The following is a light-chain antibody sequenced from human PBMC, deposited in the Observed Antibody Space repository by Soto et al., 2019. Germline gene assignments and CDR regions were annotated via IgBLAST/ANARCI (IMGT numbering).Light chain of an antibody. V-gene: IGLV7-46*01. CDR3: LLSYGGARRV. CDR2: DTS. CDR1: TGAVTSGNY. Sequence: QSVVTQEPSLTVSPGGTVTLTCASSTGAVTSGNYPYWFQQKPGQAPRTLIYDTSNKHSWTPARFSGSLLGGKPALSLSGAQPEDEAQYFCLLSYGGARRVFGGGTKVTVL. J-gene: IGLJ2*01.